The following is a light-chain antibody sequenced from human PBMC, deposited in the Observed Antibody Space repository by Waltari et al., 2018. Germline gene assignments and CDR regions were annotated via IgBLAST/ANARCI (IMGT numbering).Light chain of an antibody. Sequence: DVVMTQTPLSLPVTLGQPASISCRSSQSLVHSDGKTYLSWLQERPGQPPRLLIYQISSRFSWVPDRFSGSGAVTDFTLKISRVEPEDVGVYYCLQTEQFPWTFGQGTKVEIQ. J-gene: IGKJ1*01. CDR2: QIS. V-gene: IGKV2-24*01. CDR1: QSLVHSDGKTY. CDR3: LQTEQFPWT.